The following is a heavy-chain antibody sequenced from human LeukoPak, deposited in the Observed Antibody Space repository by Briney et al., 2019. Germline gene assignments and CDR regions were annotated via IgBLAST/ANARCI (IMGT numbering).Heavy chain of an antibody. V-gene: IGHV3-15*01. Sequence: GRSLRLSCAASGFTFSSYAMHWVRQAPGKGLEWVGRIKSKTDGGTTDYAAPVKGRFTISRDDSKNTLYLQMNSLKTEDTAVYYCRAAFDIWGQGTMVTVSS. CDR2: IKSKTDGGTT. CDR3: RAAFDI. CDR1: GFTFSSYA. J-gene: IGHJ3*02.